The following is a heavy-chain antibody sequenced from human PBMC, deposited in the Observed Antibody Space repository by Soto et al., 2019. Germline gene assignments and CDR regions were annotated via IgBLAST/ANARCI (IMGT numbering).Heavy chain of an antibody. CDR1: GYTFTNYD. CDR3: ATQSPDYAKRDFDY. D-gene: IGHD4-17*01. J-gene: IGHJ4*02. V-gene: IGHV1-3*01. Sequence: AAVKVSCKDSGYTFTNYDIQWVLRSPVQRLEWVGCVSSRFENTRSSQRFQGRVSITWDTAASTAYMELSSLASEDTAVYYCATQSPDYAKRDFDYWGQGTLVTVSS. CDR2: VSSRFENT.